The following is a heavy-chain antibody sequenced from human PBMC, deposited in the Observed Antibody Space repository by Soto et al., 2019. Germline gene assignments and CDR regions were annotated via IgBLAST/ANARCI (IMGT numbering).Heavy chain of an antibody. CDR3: ARLHRSHRYYGMDV. V-gene: IGHV4-30-4*01. Sequence: PSETLSLTCTVSGGSISSGDYYWSWIRQPPGKGLEWIGYIYYSGSTYYNPSLKSRVTISVDTSKNQFSLKLSSVTAADTAVYYCARLHRSHRYYGMDVWGQGTTVTVSS. CDR1: GGSISSGDYY. CDR2: IYYSGST. J-gene: IGHJ6*02.